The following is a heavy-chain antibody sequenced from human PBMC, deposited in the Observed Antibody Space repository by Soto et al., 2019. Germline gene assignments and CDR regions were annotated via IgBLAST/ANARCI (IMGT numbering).Heavy chain of an antibody. Sequence: QVHLVQSGAEVKKPGSSVKVSCKASGGTFSSYIISWVRQAPGQGLEWMGRISPPVGIQNYAQKFQGRVTITADRSTSTAYMDLRSLRSEDKAIYYCATLGSGSYDYWGHGTLVTVSS. CDR2: ISPPVGIQ. CDR1: GGTFSSYI. V-gene: IGHV1-69*02. D-gene: IGHD1-26*01. J-gene: IGHJ4*01. CDR3: ATLGSGSYDY.